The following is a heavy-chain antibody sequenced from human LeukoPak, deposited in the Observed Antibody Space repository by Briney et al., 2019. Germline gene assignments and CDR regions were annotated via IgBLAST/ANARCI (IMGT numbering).Heavy chain of an antibody. V-gene: IGHV4-38-2*02. J-gene: IGHJ3*02. CDR2: VSYSGKT. D-gene: IGHD3-3*01. CDR1: GYSISNGYY. CDR3: ARDIGITVFGVVTHDALDI. Sequence: PSETLSLTCTVSGYSISNGYYWGWIRQPPGKGLEWIGYVSYSGKTDYNPSLKSRVTISVETSKSQFFLKLTSVTAADTAMYYCARDIGITVFGVVTHDALDIWGQGTMVTVSS.